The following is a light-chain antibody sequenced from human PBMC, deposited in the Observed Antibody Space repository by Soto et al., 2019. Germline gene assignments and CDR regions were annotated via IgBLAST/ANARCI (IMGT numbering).Light chain of an antibody. J-gene: IGLJ2*01. CDR3: CSYAGNYIVI. CDR1: SSDVGGYKY. CDR2: DVT. V-gene: IGLV2-11*01. Sequence: QSALTQPRSVSGSPGQSVTISCTGTSSDVGGYKYVSWYQHHPGKAPKVVIYDVTERPSGVPDRFSGSKSGNTASLTISGLQAEDEAEYYCCSYAGNYIVIFGGGTKVTVL.